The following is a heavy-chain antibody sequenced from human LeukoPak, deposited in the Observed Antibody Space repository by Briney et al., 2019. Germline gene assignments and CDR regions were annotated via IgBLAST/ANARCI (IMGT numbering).Heavy chain of an antibody. J-gene: IGHJ4*02. CDR2: IYYSGST. CDR1: GGSISSGDYY. V-gene: IGHV4-30-4*01. D-gene: IGHD3-10*01. Sequence: SETLSLTCTVSGGSISSGDYYWSWIRQPPGKGLEWIGYIYYSGSTYYNPSLKSRVTISVDTSKNQFSLKLSSVTAADTAVYYCSRITMVRGVIPHTYYFDYWGQGTLVTVSS. CDR3: SRITMVRGVIPHTYYFDY.